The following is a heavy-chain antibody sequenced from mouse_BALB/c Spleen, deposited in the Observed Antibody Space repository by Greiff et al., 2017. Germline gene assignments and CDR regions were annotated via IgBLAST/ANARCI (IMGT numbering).Heavy chain of an antibody. D-gene: IGHD1-1*01. CDR3: TRDGITTVVADAMDY. J-gene: IGHJ4*01. Sequence: EVKLQESGGGLVKPGGSLKLSCAASGFTFSSYTMSWVRQTPEKRLEWVATISSGGSYTYYPDSVKGRFTISRDNAKNTLYLQMSSLKSEDTAMYYCTRDGITTVVADAMDYWGQGTSVTVSS. CDR2: ISSGGSYT. CDR1: GFTFSSYT. V-gene: IGHV5-6-4*01.